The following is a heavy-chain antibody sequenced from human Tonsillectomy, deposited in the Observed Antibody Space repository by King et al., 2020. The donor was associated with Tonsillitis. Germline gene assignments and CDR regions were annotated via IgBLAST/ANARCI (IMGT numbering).Heavy chain of an antibody. J-gene: IGHJ4*02. Sequence: VQLQESGPGLVKPSETLSLTCTVSGGSVSSGSYYWSWIRQPPGKGLEWIGYIYYSGSTNYNPSLKSRVTISVDTSKNQFSLKLSSVTAADTAVYYCATAGYSSGDLGFDYWGQGTLVTVSS. CDR2: IYYSGST. CDR1: GGSVSSGSYY. CDR3: ATAGYSSGDLGFDY. D-gene: IGHD6-19*01. V-gene: IGHV4-61*01.